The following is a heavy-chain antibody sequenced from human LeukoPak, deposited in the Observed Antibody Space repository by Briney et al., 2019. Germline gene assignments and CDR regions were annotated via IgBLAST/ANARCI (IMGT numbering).Heavy chain of an antibody. D-gene: IGHD4-17*01. Sequence: TGGSLRLSCAASGFTFSNYAMSWVRQAPGKGLEWVSAISGSASSTYYADSVKGRFTISRDNSKNTLYLQMNSLRAEDTAVYYCAQLGWESYGDYFKYWGQGTLVTVSS. CDR3: AQLGWESYGDYFKY. V-gene: IGHV3-23*01. CDR1: GFTFSNYA. CDR2: ISGSASST. J-gene: IGHJ4*02.